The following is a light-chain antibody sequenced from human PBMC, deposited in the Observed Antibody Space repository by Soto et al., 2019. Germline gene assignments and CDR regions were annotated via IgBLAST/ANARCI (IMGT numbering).Light chain of an antibody. CDR2: AAS. V-gene: IGKV1-5*01. CDR1: QSISSY. J-gene: IGKJ1*01. CDR3: QQYNTYSGT. Sequence: DIQMTQSPSSLSASVGDRVTITCRASQSISSYLNWYQQKPGKAPKLLIYAASSLKTGVPSTFSGSGSGTEFTLTISSLQPDDFATYYCQQYNTYSGTFGQGTKVDIK.